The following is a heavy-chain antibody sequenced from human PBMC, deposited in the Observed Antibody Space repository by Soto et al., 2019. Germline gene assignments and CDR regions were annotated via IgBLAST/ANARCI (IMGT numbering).Heavy chain of an antibody. D-gene: IGHD3-10*01. J-gene: IGHJ6*03. CDR2: ISGNSGKI. CDR3: AKDNYYGSGTYGYFYYMGV. CDR1: GFTFDDYA. V-gene: IGHV3-9*01. Sequence: PGGSLRLSCAASGFTFDDYAMHWVRQAPGKGLEWVSGISGNSGKIAYADSVKGRFTISRDSAKNSLYLQMSSLRADDTALYFCAKDNYYGSGTYGYFYYMGVWGKGTTVTVSS.